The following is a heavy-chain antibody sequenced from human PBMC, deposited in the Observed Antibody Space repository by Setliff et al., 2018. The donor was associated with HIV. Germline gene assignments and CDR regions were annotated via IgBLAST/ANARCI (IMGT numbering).Heavy chain of an antibody. CDR1: GFTFSSYA. CDR2: ISGSGNSA. D-gene: IGHD3-3*01. J-gene: IGHJ4*02. V-gene: IGHV3-23*01. CDR3: ASARIPTGGVSTSLDF. Sequence: GGSLRLSCAASGFTFSSYAMAWVRQAPGKGLEWVSSISGSGNSAYYADSVKGRFTISRDNSKDTLYLQLSSLRPEDTAVYYCASARIPTGGVSTSLDFWGLGTLVTVSS.